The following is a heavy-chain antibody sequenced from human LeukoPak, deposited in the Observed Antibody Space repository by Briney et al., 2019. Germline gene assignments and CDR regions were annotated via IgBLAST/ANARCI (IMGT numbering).Heavy chain of an antibody. V-gene: IGHV3-11*01. D-gene: IGHD1-26*01. J-gene: IGHJ3*02. CDR1: GFILSAYY. CDR2: VSSSGSTI. CDR3: ARDQWELRQSTFDI. Sequence: GGSLRLSCAASGFILSAYYMSWIRQAPGKGLEWVSYVSSSGSTISYADSVKGRFTISRDNAKNSLYLQMNSLRVEDTAVYYCARDQWELRQSTFDIWGQGTMVTVSS.